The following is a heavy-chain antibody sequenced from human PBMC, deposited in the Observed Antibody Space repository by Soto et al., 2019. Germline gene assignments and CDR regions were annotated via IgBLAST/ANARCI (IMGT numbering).Heavy chain of an antibody. CDR2: IYTSGST. V-gene: IGHV4-4*07. Sequence: SETLSLTCTVSGGSISSYYWSWIRQPAGKGLEWIGRIYTSGSTNYNPSLKSRVTMSVDTSKNQFSLKLGSVTAADTAVYYCARDYGDYDGYYFDYWGQGTLVTVSS. J-gene: IGHJ4*02. CDR3: ARDYGDYDGYYFDY. D-gene: IGHD4-17*01. CDR1: GGSISSYY.